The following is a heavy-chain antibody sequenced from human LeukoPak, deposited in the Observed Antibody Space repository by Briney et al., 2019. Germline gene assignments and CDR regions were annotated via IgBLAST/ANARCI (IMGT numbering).Heavy chain of an antibody. CDR2: ISYGGST. V-gene: IGHV4-59*01. D-gene: IGHD3-3*01. CDR1: GGSISSYY. J-gene: IGHJ3*01. CDR3: ARGIFGMVLNAFDL. Sequence: PSETLSLTCTVSGGSISSYYWTWTRQPPGRGLEWVGYISYGGSTNYNPSLKSRVTISVDTSTNQFSLKLSSVTAADTAVHYCARGIFGMVLNAFDLWGPGTMVTVSS.